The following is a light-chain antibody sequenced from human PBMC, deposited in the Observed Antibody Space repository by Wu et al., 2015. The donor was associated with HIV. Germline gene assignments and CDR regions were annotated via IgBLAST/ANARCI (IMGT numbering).Light chain of an antibody. J-gene: IGKJ1*01. CDR1: QSVSSN. CDR2: GAS. Sequence: EIVMTQSPATLSVSPGERATLSCRASQSVSSNLAWHQQKPGQAPRLLIFGASTRATGIPARFSGSGSGTEFTLTISSMQSEDFAVYYCQQYNDFWTFGQGTKVEMK. V-gene: IGKV3-15*01. CDR3: QQYNDFWT.